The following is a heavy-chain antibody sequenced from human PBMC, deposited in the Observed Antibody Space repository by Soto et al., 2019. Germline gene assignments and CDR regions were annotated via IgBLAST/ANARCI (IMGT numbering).Heavy chain of an antibody. CDR3: ARHPTPIRPPRYYYCYGKAV. J-gene: IGHJ6*02. D-gene: IGHD3-10*01. CDR2: IYYSGST. Sequence: SETLSLTCTVSDGSISSSSNYCGWIRQPPEKGLEWIGSIYYSGSTYYNPSLKSRVTISVDTSKNQFSLKLSSVTAADTAVYYRARHPTPIRPPRYYYCYGKAVSAQGTTDTVS. V-gene: IGHV4-39*01. CDR1: DGSISSSSNY.